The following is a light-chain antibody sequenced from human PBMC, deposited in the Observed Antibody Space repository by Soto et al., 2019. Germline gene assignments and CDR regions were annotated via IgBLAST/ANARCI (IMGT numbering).Light chain of an antibody. Sequence: DLQMTQSPSTLSASVGDRVTITCRASQSISSWLAWYQQKPGKAPKLLIYKASSLESGVPSRFSGSGSGTEFTLTISSLKPDDFATYYCQQYNSYSYTFGQGTKLEIK. V-gene: IGKV1-5*03. CDR3: QQYNSYSYT. J-gene: IGKJ2*01. CDR1: QSISSW. CDR2: KAS.